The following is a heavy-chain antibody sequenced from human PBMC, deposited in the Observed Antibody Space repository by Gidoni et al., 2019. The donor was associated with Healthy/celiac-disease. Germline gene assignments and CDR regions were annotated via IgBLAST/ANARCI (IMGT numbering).Heavy chain of an antibody. D-gene: IGHD7-27*01. Sequence: EVQLVESGGGLVQPGRSLRLSCAASGFTFDDYAMHWVRQAPRKGLEWVSGISWNSGSIGYADSVKGRFTISRDNAKNSLYLQMNSLRAEDTALYYCAKDMGTGDFQGHDGFDYWGQGTLVTVSS. CDR3: AKDMGTGDFQGHDGFDY. V-gene: IGHV3-9*01. J-gene: IGHJ4*02. CDR1: GFTFDDYA. CDR2: ISWNSGSI.